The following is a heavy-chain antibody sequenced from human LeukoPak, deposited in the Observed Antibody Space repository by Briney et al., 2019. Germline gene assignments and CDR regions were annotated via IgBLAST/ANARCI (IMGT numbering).Heavy chain of an antibody. CDR2: IIPIFGTA. Sequence: SVKVSCKASGGTFSSYAISWVRQAPGQGLEWMGRIIPIFGTANYAQKFQGRVTITTDESTSTAYMELSSLRSEDTAVYYCARQPGGTTSAFDIWGQGTMVTVPS. CDR3: ARQPGGTTSAFDI. CDR1: GGTFSSYA. D-gene: IGHD1-7*01. V-gene: IGHV1-69*05. J-gene: IGHJ3*02.